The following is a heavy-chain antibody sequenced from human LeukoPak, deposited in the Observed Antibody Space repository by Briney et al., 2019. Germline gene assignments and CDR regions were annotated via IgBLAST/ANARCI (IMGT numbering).Heavy chain of an antibody. V-gene: IGHV4-30-2*01. Sequence: PSQTLSLTCTLSGGSISSGGYYWSWIRQPPGKGLEWIGYIYHSGSTYYNPSLKSRVTISVDRSKNQFSLKLSSVTAADTAVYYCARGTTLVRNPPDYWGQGTLVTVSS. CDR1: GGSISSGGYY. CDR3: ARGTTLVRNPPDY. J-gene: IGHJ4*02. CDR2: IYHSGST. D-gene: IGHD4-23*01.